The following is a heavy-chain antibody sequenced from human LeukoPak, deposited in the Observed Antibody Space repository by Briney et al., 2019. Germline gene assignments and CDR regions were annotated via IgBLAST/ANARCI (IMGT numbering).Heavy chain of an antibody. V-gene: IGHV1-18*01. Sequence: ASVKVSCKASGYTFTSYGISWVRQAPGQGLEWMGWISAYNGNTNYAQKLQGRVTMTTDTSTSTAYMELRSLRSDDTAVYYCARQESHFDWLSGNDVPFDYWGQGTLVTVSS. CDR2: ISAYNGNT. CDR3: ARQESHFDWLSGNDVPFDY. J-gene: IGHJ4*02. D-gene: IGHD3-9*01. CDR1: GYTFTSYG.